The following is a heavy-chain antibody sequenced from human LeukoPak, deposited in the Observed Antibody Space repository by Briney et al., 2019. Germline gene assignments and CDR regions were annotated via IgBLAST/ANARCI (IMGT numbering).Heavy chain of an antibody. CDR1: GGSISSGGYS. V-gene: IGHV4-30-2*01. J-gene: IGHJ3*02. CDR2: IYHSGST. CDR3: ARAAVTSDAFDI. D-gene: IGHD4-17*01. Sequence: SETLSLTCAVSGGSISSGGYSWSWIRQPPGKGLEWIGYIYHSGSTYYNPSLKSRVTISVDRSKNQFSLKLSSVTAADTAVYYCARAAVTSDAFDIWGQGTVVTVSS.